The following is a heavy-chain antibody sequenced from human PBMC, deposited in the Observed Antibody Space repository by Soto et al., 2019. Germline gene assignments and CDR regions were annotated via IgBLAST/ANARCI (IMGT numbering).Heavy chain of an antibody. V-gene: IGHV4-39*01. Sequence: PSETLCLSCTVSVGSTNIISYYWGWIRHPPGNWLECIGSVYYSGSTHDNPSLQSRVTISIDTSRNQFSLNLISVTAADTAVYFCARQPRGPGYGERGLYFDYWGQGTLVTVS. J-gene: IGHJ4*02. CDR1: VGSTNIISYY. D-gene: IGHD3-16*01. CDR3: ARQPRGPGYGERGLYFDY. CDR2: VYYSGST.